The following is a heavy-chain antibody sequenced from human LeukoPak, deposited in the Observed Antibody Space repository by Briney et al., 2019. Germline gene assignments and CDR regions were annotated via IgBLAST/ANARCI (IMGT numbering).Heavy chain of an antibody. CDR1: GYTFTSYG. Sequence: ASVTVSCKASGYTFTSYGISWVRQAPGQGLAWMGWISAYNGNTNYAQKLQGRVTMTTDTSTSTAYMELRSLRSEDTAVYYCARGLITPRNFVVVPAAIGYYMDVWGKGTTVTVSS. J-gene: IGHJ6*03. CDR3: ARGLITPRNFVVVPAAIGYYMDV. V-gene: IGHV1-18*01. D-gene: IGHD2-2*01. CDR2: ISAYNGNT.